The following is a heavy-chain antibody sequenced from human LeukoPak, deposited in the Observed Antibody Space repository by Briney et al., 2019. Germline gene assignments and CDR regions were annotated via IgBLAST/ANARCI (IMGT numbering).Heavy chain of an antibody. J-gene: IGHJ5*02. V-gene: IGHV4-39*01. CDR2: IYYSGST. D-gene: IGHD3-10*01. Sequence: SETLSLTCTVSGGSISSSSYYWGWIRQPPGKGLEWIGSIYYSGSTYYNPSLKSRVTISVDTSKNQFSLKLSSVTAADTAVYYCARTGDYGSGSYINWFDPWGQGTLATVSS. CDR1: GGSISSSSYY. CDR3: ARTGDYGSGSYINWFDP.